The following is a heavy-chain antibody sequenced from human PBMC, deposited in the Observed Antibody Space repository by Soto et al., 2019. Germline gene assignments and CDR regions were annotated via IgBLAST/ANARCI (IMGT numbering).Heavy chain of an antibody. Sequence: PSEGLSGTCTLAGGAVSSSCYYWSWIRQPPGKGLEWIGSIYYSGSTYYNPPLKRRVTISVDTSKNQFSLKLSSVTAADTAVYYCARRLYYDSSGFGGGGMDVWGQGTTVT. V-gene: IGHV4-39*01. CDR3: ARRLYYDSSGFGGGGMDV. CDR2: IYYSGST. D-gene: IGHD3-22*01. CDR1: GGAVSSSCYY. J-gene: IGHJ6*02.